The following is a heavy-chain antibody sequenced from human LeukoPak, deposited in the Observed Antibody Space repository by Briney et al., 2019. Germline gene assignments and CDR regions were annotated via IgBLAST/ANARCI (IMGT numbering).Heavy chain of an antibody. Sequence: PGGSLRLSCAVSGFTFSSYGMNWVRQAPGKGLEWVSYISTSSSTIYYADSVKGRFTISRDSAKNSLYLQMNSLRAEDTAVYYCARGGYYYDSSGPDHWGQGTLVTVSS. D-gene: IGHD3-22*01. CDR2: ISTSSSTI. CDR3: ARGGYYYDSSGPDH. J-gene: IGHJ4*02. CDR1: GFTFSSYG. V-gene: IGHV3-48*01.